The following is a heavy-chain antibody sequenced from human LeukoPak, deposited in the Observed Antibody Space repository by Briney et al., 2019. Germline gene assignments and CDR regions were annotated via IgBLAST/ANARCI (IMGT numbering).Heavy chain of an antibody. CDR3: AREGLTGTIDY. J-gene: IGHJ4*02. D-gene: IGHD1/OR15-1a*01. CDR1: GFTVSSNY. V-gene: IGHV3-53*01. CDR2: IYSGGGT. Sequence: PGGSLRLSCAASGFTVSSNYMSWVRQAPGKGLEWVSVIYSGGGTYYADSVKGRFTIYRDNSKNTLYLKMNSLRAEDTDVYYCAREGLTGTIDYWGQGTLVTVSS.